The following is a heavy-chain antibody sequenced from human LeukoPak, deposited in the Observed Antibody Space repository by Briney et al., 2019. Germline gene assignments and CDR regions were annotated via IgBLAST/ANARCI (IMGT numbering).Heavy chain of an antibody. Sequence: SETLSLTCTVSGGSISSSSYYWGWIRQPPGKGLEWIGNIYYSGSTYYNPSLKSRVTISVDTSKNQFSLKLSSVTAADTAVYYCARCNYYGSGNYYYYYYMEVWGKGTTVTVSS. CDR3: ARCNYYGSGNYYYYYYMEV. CDR1: GGSISSSSYY. J-gene: IGHJ6*03. V-gene: IGHV4-39*01. CDR2: IYYSGST. D-gene: IGHD3-10*01.